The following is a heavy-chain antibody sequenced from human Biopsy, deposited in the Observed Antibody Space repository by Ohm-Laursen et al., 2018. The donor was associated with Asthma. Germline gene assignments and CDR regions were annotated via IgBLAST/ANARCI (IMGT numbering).Heavy chain of an antibody. CDR2: VSHTGST. V-gene: IGHV4-59*11. D-gene: IGHD2-15*01. Sequence: TLSLTWTVSGGSIRSHDWTWIRLPPGKGLEYIGDVSHTGSTNYNPSLKSRVTMSLDTSKNQFSLRLTSVTPADTAVYYCARLADCSGGACYSYGWFDPWGQGTRVTVSS. CDR3: ARLADCSGGACYSYGWFDP. J-gene: IGHJ5*02. CDR1: GGSIRSHD.